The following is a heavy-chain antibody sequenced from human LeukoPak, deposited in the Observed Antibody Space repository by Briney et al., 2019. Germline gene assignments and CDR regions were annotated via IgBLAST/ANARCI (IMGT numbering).Heavy chain of an antibody. CDR3: ASGPSYSGSNEYFDS. J-gene: IGHJ4*02. Sequence: ASVKVSCKASGYTFSSYTMNWVRQAPGQGLEWMGWINTNTGNPTYAQDYTGRFVFSLDASVSTTYLQISRLKAEDTAVYYCASGPSYSGSNEYFDSWGQGTLVTVSS. CDR2: INTNTGNP. D-gene: IGHD1-26*01. V-gene: IGHV7-4-1*02. CDR1: GYTFSSYT.